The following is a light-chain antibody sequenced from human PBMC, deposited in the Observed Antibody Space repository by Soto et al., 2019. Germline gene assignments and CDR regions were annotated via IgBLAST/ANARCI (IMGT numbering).Light chain of an antibody. J-gene: IGKJ5*01. CDR3: QQAASFPIT. CDR1: QGVSTW. Sequence: DIQMTQSPSSVSASVGDSVTTTCRASQGVSTWLAWYQQKPGKAPNLLIYTASSLQSGVPSRFSGSGSGTDFTLTINGLQPEDFATYYCQQAASFPITFGQGTRLEIK. CDR2: TAS. V-gene: IGKV1-12*01.